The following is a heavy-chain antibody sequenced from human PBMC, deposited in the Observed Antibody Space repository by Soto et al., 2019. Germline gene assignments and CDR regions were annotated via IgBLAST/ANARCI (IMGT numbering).Heavy chain of an antibody. D-gene: IGHD2-2*01. Sequence: QVQLQQWGAGLLKPSETLSLTCAVYGGSFSGYYWSWIRQPPGKGLDWIGEINHSGSTNYNPSLKSRVTISVDTSKNQFSLKLSSVTAADTAVYYCARGLKMRYQLLLTYYYYYYMDVWGKGTTVTVSS. CDR3: ARGLKMRYQLLLTYYYYYYMDV. J-gene: IGHJ6*03. V-gene: IGHV4-34*01. CDR2: INHSGST. CDR1: GGSFSGYY.